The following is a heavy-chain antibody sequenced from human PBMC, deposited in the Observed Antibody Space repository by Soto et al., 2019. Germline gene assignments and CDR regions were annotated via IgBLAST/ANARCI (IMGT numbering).Heavy chain of an antibody. V-gene: IGHV3-30-3*01. CDR3: ARDGDPYYDILTGYASMDY. CDR2: ISYDGSNK. CDR1: GFTFSSYA. Sequence: GGSLRLSCAASGFTFSSYAMHWVRQAPGKGLEWVAVISYDGSNKYYADSVKGRFTISRDDSKNTLYLQMNSLRAEDTAVYYCARDGDPYYDILTGYASMDYWGQGTLVTVSS. J-gene: IGHJ4*02. D-gene: IGHD3-9*01.